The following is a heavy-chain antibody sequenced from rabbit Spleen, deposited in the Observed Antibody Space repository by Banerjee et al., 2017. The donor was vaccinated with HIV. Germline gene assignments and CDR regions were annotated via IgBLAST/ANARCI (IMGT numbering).Heavy chain of an antibody. CDR2: IDPIFRRT. Sequence: QLKESGGGLVQPGGSLKLSCKASGFDFSSYYMSWVRQAPGKGLEWIGYIDPIFRRTYYASWVNGRFTISTHNAQNTLYLQLNSLTAADTATYFCVRDLGYDDDSDKGYFNLWGPGTLVTVS. CDR3: VRDLGYDDDSDKGYFNL. D-gene: IGHD2-1*01. V-gene: IGHV1S7*01. CDR1: GFDFSSYY. J-gene: IGHJ4*01.